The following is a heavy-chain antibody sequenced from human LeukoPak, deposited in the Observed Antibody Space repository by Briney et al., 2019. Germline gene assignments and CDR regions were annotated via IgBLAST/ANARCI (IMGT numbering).Heavy chain of an antibody. CDR3: ARRTLGPDTAMDPYWYFDL. D-gene: IGHD5-18*01. Sequence: SETLSLTCTVSGGSISSSSYYWSWIRQPPGKGLEWIGSIYYSGSTYYNPSLKSRVTISVDTSKNQFSLKLSSVTAADTAVYYCARRTLGPDTAMDPYWYFDLWGRGTLVTVSS. CDR1: GGSISSSSYY. CDR2: IYYSGST. J-gene: IGHJ2*01. V-gene: IGHV4-39*01.